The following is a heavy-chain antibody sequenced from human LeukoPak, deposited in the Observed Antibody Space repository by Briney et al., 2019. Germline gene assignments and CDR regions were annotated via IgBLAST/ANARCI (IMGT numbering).Heavy chain of an antibody. J-gene: IGHJ3*02. CDR3: ARVRGDWKNAFDI. Sequence: ASVKVSCKASGYTFTNYDINWVRQATGQGLEWMGWLNPNSANTGYAQKFQGRVTMTRDTSISTAYMELSSLRSEDTAMYYCARVRGDWKNAFDIWGQGTLVTVSS. CDR1: GYTFTNYD. D-gene: IGHD2-21*02. CDR2: LNPNSANT. V-gene: IGHV1-8*01.